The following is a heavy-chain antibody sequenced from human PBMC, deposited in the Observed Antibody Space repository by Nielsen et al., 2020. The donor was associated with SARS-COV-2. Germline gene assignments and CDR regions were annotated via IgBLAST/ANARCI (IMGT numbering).Heavy chain of an antibody. V-gene: IGHV4-39*07. CDR1: GGSISSSSYY. CDR3: ARGRVVVPAAYFDY. J-gene: IGHJ4*02. D-gene: IGHD2-2*01. Sequence: SETLSLTCTVSGGSISSSSYYWGWIRQPPGKGLEWIGEINHSGSTNYNPSLKSRVTISVDTSKNQFSLKLSSVTAADTAVYYCARGRVVVPAAYFDYWGQGTLVTVSS. CDR2: INHSGST.